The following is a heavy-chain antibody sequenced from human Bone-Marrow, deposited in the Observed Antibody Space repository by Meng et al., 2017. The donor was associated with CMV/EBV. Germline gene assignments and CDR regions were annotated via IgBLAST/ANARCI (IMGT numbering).Heavy chain of an antibody. V-gene: IGHV3-48*04. J-gene: IGHJ4*02. Sequence: GESLKISCAASGFTFSSYSMNWVRQAPGKGLEWVSYISSSSSTIYYADSVKGRFTISRDNAKNSLYLQMNSLRAEDTAVYYCASAGVWQWLSIGDYWGQGTLVIVSS. CDR2: ISSSSSTI. D-gene: IGHD6-19*01. CDR1: GFTFSSYS. CDR3: ASAGVWQWLSIGDY.